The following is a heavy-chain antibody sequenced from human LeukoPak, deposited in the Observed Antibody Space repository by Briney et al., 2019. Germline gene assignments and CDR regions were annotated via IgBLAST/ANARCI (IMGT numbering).Heavy chain of an antibody. J-gene: IGHJ4*02. CDR3: ARDQYYYGSGSYYNGIGY. D-gene: IGHD3-10*01. CDR1: GYTFTGYY. CDR2: INPNSGGT. Sequence: ASVKVSCKASGYTFTGYYMHRVRQAPGRGLEWMGWINPNSGGTNYAQKFQGWVTMTRDTSISTAYMELSRLRSDDTAVYYCARDQYYYGSGSYYNGIGYWGQGTLVTVSS. V-gene: IGHV1-2*04.